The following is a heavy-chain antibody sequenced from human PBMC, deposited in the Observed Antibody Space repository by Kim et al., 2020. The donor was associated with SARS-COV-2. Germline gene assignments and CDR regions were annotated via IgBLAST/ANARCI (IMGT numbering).Heavy chain of an antibody. CDR1: GYTLSEVS. CDR2: FNPEDGEM. Sequence: ASVKVSCKISGYTLSEVSIHWVRQAPGKGLEWMGGFNPEDGEMISAQNLQGRLTMTEDTSADTAYMEVTSLRSDDTAVYYCHAEGNHYDDYWGQGTLVTVSS. V-gene: IGHV1-24*01. D-gene: IGHD3-10*01. CDR3: HAEGNHYDDY. J-gene: IGHJ4*02.